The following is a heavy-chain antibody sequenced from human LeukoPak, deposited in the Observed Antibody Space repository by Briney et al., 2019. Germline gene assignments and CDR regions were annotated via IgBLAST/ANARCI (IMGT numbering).Heavy chain of an antibody. CDR2: ISSGGTT. CDR1: GFTFSSYA. V-gene: IGHV3-23*01. Sequence: GGSLRLSCAASGFTFSSYAMSWVRQAPGKGLEWVSAISSGGTTYYADSVKGRFTISRDNSKNTLSLQVNSLRAEDTALYYCAKTEKEGTGWYGKNDYWGQGTLVTVSS. D-gene: IGHD6-19*01. CDR3: AKTEKEGTGWYGKNDY. J-gene: IGHJ4*02.